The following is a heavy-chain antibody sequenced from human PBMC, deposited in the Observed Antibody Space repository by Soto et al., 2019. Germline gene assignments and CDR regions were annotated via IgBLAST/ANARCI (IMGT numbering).Heavy chain of an antibody. CDR3: ASTLIAAAGTGSFDY. D-gene: IGHD6-13*01. V-gene: IGHV3-23*01. CDR1: GFTFSSYA. Sequence: GGSLRLSCAASGFTFSSYAMSWVRQAPGKGLEWVSAISGSGGSTYYADSVKGRFTISRDNSKNTLYLQMNSLRAEDTAVYYCASTLIAAAGTGSFDYWGQGTLVTVSS. J-gene: IGHJ4*02. CDR2: ISGSGGST.